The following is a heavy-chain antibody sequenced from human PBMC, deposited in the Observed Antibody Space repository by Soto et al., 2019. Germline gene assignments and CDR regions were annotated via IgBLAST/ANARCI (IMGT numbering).Heavy chain of an antibody. CDR1: GFTFSSYW. Sequence: GSLRLSCAASGFTFSSYWMSWVRQAPGKGLEWVANIKQDGSEKYYVDSVKGRFTISRDNAKNSLYLQMNSLRAEDTAVYYCARDPFPMYYDILTGYYYGMDVWGQGTTVTVSS. J-gene: IGHJ6*02. CDR2: IKQDGSEK. D-gene: IGHD3-9*01. CDR3: ARDPFPMYYDILTGYYYGMDV. V-gene: IGHV3-7*03.